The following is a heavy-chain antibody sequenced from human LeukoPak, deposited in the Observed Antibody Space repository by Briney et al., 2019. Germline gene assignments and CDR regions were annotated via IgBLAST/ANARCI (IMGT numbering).Heavy chain of an antibody. CDR3: ARDQTLGLIQLWSQGAFDI. J-gene: IGHJ3*02. D-gene: IGHD5-18*01. CDR1: GFTFSSYG. Sequence: GGSLRLSCAASGFTFSSYGMHWVRQAPGKGLEWVAVIWYDGSNKYYADSVKGRFTISRDNAKNSLYLQMNSLRAEDTAVYYCARDQTLGLIQLWSQGAFDIWGQGTMVTVSS. V-gene: IGHV3-33*01. CDR2: IWYDGSNK.